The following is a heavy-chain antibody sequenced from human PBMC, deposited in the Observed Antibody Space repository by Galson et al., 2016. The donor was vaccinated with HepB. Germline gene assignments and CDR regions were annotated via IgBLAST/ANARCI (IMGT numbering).Heavy chain of an antibody. Sequence: SLRLSCAASGFTVSSNYMSWVRQAPGKGLEWVSVIYSGGSTYYADSVKGRFTISRDNSKNTTYLQMHSLRAEDTAVYYCARDLTMFGVALDYWGQGTLVTVSS. D-gene: IGHD3-3*01. CDR2: IYSGGST. CDR1: GFTVSSNY. V-gene: IGHV3-53*01. CDR3: ARDLTMFGVALDY. J-gene: IGHJ4*02.